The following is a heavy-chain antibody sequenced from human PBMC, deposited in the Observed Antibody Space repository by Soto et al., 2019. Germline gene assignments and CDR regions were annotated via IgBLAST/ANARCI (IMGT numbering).Heavy chain of an antibody. CDR2: INHSGST. V-gene: IGHV4-34*01. Sequence: LSLTFAVYGGSFSGYYWSWIRQPPGKGLEWIGEINHSGSTNYNPSLKSRVTISVDTSKNQFSLKLSSVTAADTAVYYCASMVRGVYKSYYFDYWGQGTLVTVSS. CDR3: ASMVRGVYKSYYFDY. CDR1: GGSFSGYY. D-gene: IGHD3-10*01. J-gene: IGHJ4*02.